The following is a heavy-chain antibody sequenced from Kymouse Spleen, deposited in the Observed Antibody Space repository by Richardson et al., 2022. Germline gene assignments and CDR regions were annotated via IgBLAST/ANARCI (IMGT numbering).Heavy chain of an antibody. V-gene: IGHV3-30*18. J-gene: IGHJ4*02. Sequence: QVQLVESGGGVVQPGRSLRLSCAASGFTFSSYGMHWVRQAPGKGLEWVAVISYDGSNKYYADSVKGRFTISRDNSKNTLYLQMNSLRAEDTAVYYCAKEGNGPHYFDYWGQGTLVTVSS. D-gene: IGHD1-1*01,IGHD1-20*01. CDR2: ISYDGSNK. CDR1: GFTFSSYG. CDR3: AKEGNGPHYFDY.